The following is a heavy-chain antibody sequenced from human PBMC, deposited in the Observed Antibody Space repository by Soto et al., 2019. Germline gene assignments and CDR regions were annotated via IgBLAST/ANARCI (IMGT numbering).Heavy chain of an antibody. V-gene: IGHV4-30-2*01. J-gene: IGHJ5*02. Sequence: PSETLSLTCAVSGGSISSGGYSWSWIRQPPGKGLEWIGYIYHSGSTYYNPSLKSRVTISVDRSKNQFSLKLSSVTAADTAVYYCASLVDSSGWYSDRWFDPWGQGTLVTVSS. CDR3: ASLVDSSGWYSDRWFDP. CDR1: GGSISSGGYS. CDR2: IYHSGST. D-gene: IGHD6-19*01.